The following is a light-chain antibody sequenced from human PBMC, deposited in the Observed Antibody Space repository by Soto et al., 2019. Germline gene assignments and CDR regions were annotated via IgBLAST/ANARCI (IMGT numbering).Light chain of an antibody. CDR2: DAS. Sequence: DIQLAQSLSTLSASLLERVTIXRRASQSISSWLAWYQQKPGKAPKLLIYDASSLESGVPSRFSGSGSGTEFTLTISSLQPDDFATYYCQHYNSYSEAFGQGTKVDIK. CDR1: QSISSW. V-gene: IGKV1-5*01. CDR3: QHYNSYSEA. J-gene: IGKJ1*01.